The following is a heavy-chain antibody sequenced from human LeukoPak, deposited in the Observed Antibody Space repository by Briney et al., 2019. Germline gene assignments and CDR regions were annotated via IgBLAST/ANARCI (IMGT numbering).Heavy chain of an antibody. Sequence: ASVKVSCKASGYTFTGYYMHWVRQAPGQGLEWMGWINPNSGGTNYAQKFQGRVTMTRDTSISTAYMELSRLRSDDTAVYYCARAVTIFVNHASGSGAYHYYMDVWGKGTTVTISS. J-gene: IGHJ6*03. CDR1: GYTFTGYY. CDR2: INPNSGGT. D-gene: IGHD3-10*01. CDR3: ARAVTIFVNHASGSGAYHYYMDV. V-gene: IGHV1-2*02.